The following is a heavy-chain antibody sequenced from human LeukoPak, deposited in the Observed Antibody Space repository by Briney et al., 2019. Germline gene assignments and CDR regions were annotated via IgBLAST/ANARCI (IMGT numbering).Heavy chain of an antibody. CDR2: IIPIFGTA. J-gene: IGHJ4*02. CDR3: ASAIHDYGESFDY. Sequence: SVKVSCKAPGGTFSSYAISWVRQAPGQGLEWMGGIIPIFGTANYAQKFQGRVTITTDESTSTACMELSSLRSEDTAVYYCASAIHDYGESFDYWGQGTLVTVSS. V-gene: IGHV1-69*05. D-gene: IGHD4-17*01. CDR1: GGTFSSYA.